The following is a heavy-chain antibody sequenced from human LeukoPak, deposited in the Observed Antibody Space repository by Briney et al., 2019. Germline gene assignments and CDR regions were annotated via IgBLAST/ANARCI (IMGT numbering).Heavy chain of an antibody. CDR1: GGSISSSSYY. J-gene: IGHJ4*02. CDR2: INHSGST. V-gene: IGHV4-39*07. CDR3: ARGRGVVVPAAINY. D-gene: IGHD2-2*01. Sequence: SSETLSLTCTVSGGSISSSSYYWSWIRQPPGKGLEWIGEINHSGSTNYNPSLKSRVTISVDTSKNQFSLKLSSVTAADTAVYYCARGRGVVVPAAINYWGQGTLVTVSS.